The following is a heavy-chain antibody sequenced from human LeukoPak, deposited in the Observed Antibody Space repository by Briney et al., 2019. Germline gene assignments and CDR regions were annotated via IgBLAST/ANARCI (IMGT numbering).Heavy chain of an antibody. Sequence: ASVKVSCKASGYTFTSYGISWVRQAPGQGLEWMGWISAYNGNTNYAQKLQGRVTMTTDTSTSTAYMELRSLRSDDTAVYYCARSDSVDIVVVPAAMSFDYWGQGTLVTVSS. CDR2: ISAYNGNT. J-gene: IGHJ4*02. CDR1: GYTFTSYG. D-gene: IGHD2-2*03. V-gene: IGHV1-18*04. CDR3: ARSDSVDIVVVPAAMSFDY.